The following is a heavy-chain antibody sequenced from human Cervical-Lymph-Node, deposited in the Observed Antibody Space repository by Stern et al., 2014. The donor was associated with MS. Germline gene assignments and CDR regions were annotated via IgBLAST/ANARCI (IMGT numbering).Heavy chain of an antibody. CDR3: ARILYDGAYRGDY. CDR2: IFSNDER. V-gene: IGHV2-26*01. Sequence: QVTLRESGPVLVKPTETLMLTCTVSGFSLSHGRMGVSWIRQPPGKALEWLAHIFSNDERSYSTSLKSRLTISKDTSRSQVVLTMTNMDPVDTATYFCARILYDGAYRGDYWGQGILVTVSS. D-gene: IGHD3-10*01. CDR1: GFSLSHGRMG. J-gene: IGHJ4*02.